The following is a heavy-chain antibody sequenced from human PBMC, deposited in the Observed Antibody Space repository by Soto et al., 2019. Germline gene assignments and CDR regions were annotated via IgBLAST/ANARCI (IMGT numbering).Heavy chain of an antibody. CDR3: ARGYESGYTFGHDL. Sequence: SETLSLTCTVSGDSISSTYWSWVRQPAGRGLEWIGRIYSSGSNNYNPSLESRVTMSVDTSKNQFPLTLRSVTAADTAVYFCARGYESGYTFGHDLWGQGTLVTVSS. CDR2: IYSSGSN. J-gene: IGHJ5*02. D-gene: IGHD3-3*01. V-gene: IGHV4-4*07. CDR1: GDSISSTY.